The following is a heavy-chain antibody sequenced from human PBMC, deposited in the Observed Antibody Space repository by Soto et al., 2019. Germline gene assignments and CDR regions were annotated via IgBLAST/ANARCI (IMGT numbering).Heavy chain of an antibody. CDR2: ISAYHGNT. J-gene: IGHJ4*02. CDR1: GYTFSSYG. CDR3: ARDSPPVDY. Sequence: QVQLVQSGAEVKKPGASVKVSCKASGYTFSSYGISWVQQAPGQGLEWMGWISAYHGNTKYAPKIQGRVTMTTDTSTSTAYMALRSLRSEDTAVYYCARDSPPVDYWGQGTLVTVSS. V-gene: IGHV1-18*01.